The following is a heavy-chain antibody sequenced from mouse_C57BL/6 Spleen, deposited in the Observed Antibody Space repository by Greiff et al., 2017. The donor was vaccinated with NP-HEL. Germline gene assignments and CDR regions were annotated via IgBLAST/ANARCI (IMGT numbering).Heavy chain of an antibody. CDR3: ARGILIDY. CDR2: INPYNGGT. J-gene: IGHJ2*01. CDR1: GYTFTDYY. Sequence: SGPVLVKPGASVKMSCKASGYTFTDYYMNWVKQSHGKSLEWIGVINPYNGGTSYNQKFKGKATLTVDKSSSTAYMELNSLTSEDSAVYYCARGILIDYWGQGTTLTVSS. V-gene: IGHV1-19*01.